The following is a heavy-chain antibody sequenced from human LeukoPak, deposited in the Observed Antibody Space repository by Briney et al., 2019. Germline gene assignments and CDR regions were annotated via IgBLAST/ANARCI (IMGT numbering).Heavy chain of an antibody. V-gene: IGHV3-33*01. CDR3: ARDSGDSSGYYPGY. Sequence: PGGSLRLSCATSGFAFSTQGVHWVRQAPGKGLEWVAAIWHDGNNKYYVDSVKGRFTISRDNSKNTVYLQMNSLRVEDTAVYYCARDSGDSSGYYPGYWGQGTLVTVSS. CDR1: GFAFSTQG. CDR2: IWHDGNNK. D-gene: IGHD3-22*01. J-gene: IGHJ4*02.